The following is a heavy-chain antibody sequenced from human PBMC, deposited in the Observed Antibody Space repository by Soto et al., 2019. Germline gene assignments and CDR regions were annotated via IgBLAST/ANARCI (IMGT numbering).Heavy chain of an antibody. V-gene: IGHV1-46*01. CDR3: ARDADCSSTRCYYYYYYGMDV. CDR1: GYTFSSYN. J-gene: IGHJ6*01. CDR2: INPSGGSA. Sequence: ASGKVSCKASGYTFSSYNMHWVRQAPGQGLEVMGIINPSGGSASYAQKFQGRVTMTRDTSTSTVYMELSSLRSEDTAVYYCARDADCSSTRCYYYYYYGMDVSGQGTTVTVSS. D-gene: IGHD2-2*01.